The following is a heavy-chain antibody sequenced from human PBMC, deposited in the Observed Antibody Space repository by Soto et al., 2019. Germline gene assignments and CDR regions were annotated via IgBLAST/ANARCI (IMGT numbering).Heavy chain of an antibody. CDR2: TYYRSKWYN. CDR3: ARDWAEGSSWSLNWFDP. Sequence: PSQTLSLTCAISGDSVSSNSAAWNWIRQSPSRGLEWLGRTYYRSKWYNDYAVSVKSRITINPDTSKNQFSLQLNSVTPEDTAVYYCARDWAEGSSWSLNWFDPGGQGTLVTVAS. V-gene: IGHV6-1*01. D-gene: IGHD6-13*01. CDR1: GDSVSSNSAA. J-gene: IGHJ5*02.